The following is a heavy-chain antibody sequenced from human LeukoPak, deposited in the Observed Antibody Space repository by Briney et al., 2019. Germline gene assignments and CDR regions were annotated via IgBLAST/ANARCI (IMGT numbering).Heavy chain of an antibody. CDR1: GFTFSDYY. J-gene: IGHJ3*02. CDR2: ISSSGSTI. CDR3: ARLWELTAFDI. V-gene: IGHV3-11*01. D-gene: IGHD1-26*01. Sequence: GGSLRLSCAASGFTFSDYYMSWFRQAPGKGLEWVSYISSSGSTIYYADSVKGRFTISRDNAKNSPYLQMNSLRAEDTAVYYCARLWELTAFDIWGQGTMVTVSS.